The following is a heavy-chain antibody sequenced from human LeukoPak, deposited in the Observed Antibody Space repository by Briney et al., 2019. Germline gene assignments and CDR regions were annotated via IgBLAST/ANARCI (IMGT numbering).Heavy chain of an antibody. Sequence: GGSLRLSRAPSGFTLSSYVMSWVGQAARRGRAWVSGISGTGGGTYYTDPVKGRFTISRDNFTNTLYLQMNSLRAEDTAVYYCAKPRIYCSSTSCHTPDDYWGQGTLVTVSS. J-gene: IGHJ4*02. CDR3: AKPRIYCSSTSCHTPDDY. CDR2: ISGTGGGT. CDR1: GFTLSSYV. D-gene: IGHD2-2*01. V-gene: IGHV3-23*01.